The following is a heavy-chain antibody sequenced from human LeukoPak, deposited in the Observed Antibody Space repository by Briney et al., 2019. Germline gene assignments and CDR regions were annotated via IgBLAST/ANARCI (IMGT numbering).Heavy chain of an antibody. CDR1: GLTFSSYA. J-gene: IGHJ6*03. CDR3: ARDFRDTSLITYPYFMDV. CDR2: ISGSGGST. Sequence: GGSLRLSCAASGLTFSSYAMSWVRQAPGKGLEWVSAISGSGGSTYYSDSVKGRFTISRDNAKNSVYLQMNSLRAEDTAVYYCARDFRDTSLITYPYFMDVWGKGTTVTISS. D-gene: IGHD3-16*01. V-gene: IGHV3-23*01.